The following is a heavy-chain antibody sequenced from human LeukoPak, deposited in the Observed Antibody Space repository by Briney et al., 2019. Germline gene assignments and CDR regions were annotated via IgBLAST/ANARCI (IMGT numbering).Heavy chain of an antibody. CDR3: ARALRLGWTGVDY. J-gene: IGHJ4*02. Sequence: SQTLSLTCAISGDSVSSNGAAWNRIRQSPSRGLEWLGRTYYRSKWYNDYAVSVKSRITINPDTSKNQFSLQLNSVTPEDTAVYYCARALRLGWTGVDYWGQGTLVTVPS. CDR1: GDSVSSNGAA. CDR2: TYYRSKWYN. D-gene: IGHD6-19*01. V-gene: IGHV6-1*01.